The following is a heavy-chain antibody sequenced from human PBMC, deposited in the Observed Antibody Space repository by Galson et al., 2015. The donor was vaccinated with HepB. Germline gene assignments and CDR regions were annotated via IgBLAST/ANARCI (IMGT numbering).Heavy chain of an antibody. CDR2: IRSKAYGGTT. D-gene: IGHD2-2*01. CDR1: GFTFGDYA. Sequence: SLRLSCAASGFTFGDYAMSWFRQAPGKGLEWVGFIRSKAYGGTTEYAASVKGRFTISGDDSKSIAYLQMNSLKTEDTAVYYCTRDESSRYCSSTSCFHYSDYWGQGTLVTVSS. J-gene: IGHJ4*02. CDR3: TRDESSRYCSSTSCFHYSDY. V-gene: IGHV3-49*03.